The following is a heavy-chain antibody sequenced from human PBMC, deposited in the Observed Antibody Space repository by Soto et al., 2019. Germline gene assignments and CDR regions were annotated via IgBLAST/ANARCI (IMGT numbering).Heavy chain of an antibody. J-gene: IGHJ4*02. Sequence: GSLRLSCAASGFTFSGSAMHWVRQASGKGLEWVGRIRSKANSYATAYAASVKGRFTISRDDSKNTAYLQMNSLKTEDTAVYYCTRMGPQVGFDYWGQGTLVTVSS. CDR1: GFTFSGSA. D-gene: IGHD3-16*01. CDR3: TRMGPQVGFDY. V-gene: IGHV3-73*01. CDR2: IRSKANSYAT.